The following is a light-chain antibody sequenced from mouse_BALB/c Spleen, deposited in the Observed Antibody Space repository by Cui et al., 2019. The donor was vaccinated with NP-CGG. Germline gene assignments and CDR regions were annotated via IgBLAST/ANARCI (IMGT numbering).Light chain of an antibody. J-gene: IGLJ1*01. CDR3: ALWYSNHWV. CDR1: TGAVTTSNY. Sequence: QAVVTQESALTTSPGETVTLTCRSSTGAVTTSNYANWVQEKPDHFFTGLIGDASNRAPGVPARFSGSLIGDKAALTITGAQTEDEARYFCALWYSNHWVFGGGTKVTVL. CDR2: DAS. V-gene: IGLV1*01.